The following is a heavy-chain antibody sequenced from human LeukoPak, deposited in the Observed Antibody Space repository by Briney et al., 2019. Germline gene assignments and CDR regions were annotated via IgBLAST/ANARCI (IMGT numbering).Heavy chain of an antibody. D-gene: IGHD3-3*01. CDR2: IKQDGSEK. J-gene: IGHJ4*02. V-gene: IGHV3-7*03. Sequence: GGSLRLSCAASGFTVSSNYMSWVRQAPGKGLEWVANIKQDGSEKYYVDSVKGRFTISRDNAKNSLYLQMNSLRAEDTAVYYCARAEYYDFWSGCYWGQGTLVTVSS. CDR3: ARAEYYDFWSGCY. CDR1: GFTVSSNY.